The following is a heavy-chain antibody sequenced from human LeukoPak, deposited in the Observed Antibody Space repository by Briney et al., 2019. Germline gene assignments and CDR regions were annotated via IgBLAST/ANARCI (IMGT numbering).Heavy chain of an antibody. CDR3: ARVAAEVVGVPGAIGFGWLRRDYYYMDV. CDR1: GYTFTSYY. CDR2: INPSGGST. D-gene: IGHD2-2*02. Sequence: GASVKVSCKASGYTFTSYYMHWVRQAPGQGLEWMGIINPSGGSTSYAQKFQGRVTMTRDMSTSTVYMELSLRSEDTAVYYCARVAAEVVGVPGAIGFGWLRRDYYYMDVWGKGTTVTVSS. J-gene: IGHJ6*03. V-gene: IGHV1-46*01.